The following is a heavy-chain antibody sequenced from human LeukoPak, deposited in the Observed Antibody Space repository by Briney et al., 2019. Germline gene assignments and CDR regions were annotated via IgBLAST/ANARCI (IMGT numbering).Heavy chain of an antibody. J-gene: IGHJ4*02. D-gene: IGHD5-18*01. Sequence: PGGSLRLSCAASGLRFSDYWMSWVRQAPGKGLEWVASIKREGSERNYVDSVKGRFVISRDNAKNSVYLQLNSLRAEDTAVYYCARHGYSYGYSLDYWGQGTLVTVSS. V-gene: IGHV3-7*01. CDR2: IKREGSER. CDR1: GLRFSDYW. CDR3: ARHGYSYGYSLDY.